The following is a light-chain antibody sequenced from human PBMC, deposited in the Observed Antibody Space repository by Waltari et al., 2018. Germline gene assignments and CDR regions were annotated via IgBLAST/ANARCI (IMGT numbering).Light chain of an antibody. Sequence: QSVLTQPPSVSAAPGQRVTISCSGGSSTMGKNYVLWYRQFPGTAPKLLINENTERPTGIPGRFSGSKSGTSATLDITGLQAGDEADYYCGTWDSSLSGAVFGGGTHLTVL. CDR3: GTWDSSLSGAV. CDR1: SSTMGKNY. V-gene: IGLV1-51*02. CDR2: ENT. J-gene: IGLJ7*01.